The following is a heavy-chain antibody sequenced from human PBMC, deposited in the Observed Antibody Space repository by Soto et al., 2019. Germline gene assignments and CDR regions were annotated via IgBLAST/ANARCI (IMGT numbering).Heavy chain of an antibody. D-gene: IGHD6-13*01. CDR3: AKDQLSSSSRTNWFDP. CDR2: ISYDGGNK. CDR1: GFIFSSYG. Sequence: GGSLRLSCAASGFIFSSYGMHWVRQAPGKGLEWVAVISYDGGNKYYADSVKSRFTISRDNSNNTLYLQMNSLRAEDTAVYYCAKDQLSSSSRTNWFDPWGQGTLVTVSS. J-gene: IGHJ5*02. V-gene: IGHV3-30*18.